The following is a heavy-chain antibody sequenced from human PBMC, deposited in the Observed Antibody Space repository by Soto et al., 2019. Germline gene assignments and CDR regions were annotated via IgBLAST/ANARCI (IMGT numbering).Heavy chain of an antibody. CDR2: IYLIGST. V-gene: IGHV4-30-2*01. J-gene: IGHJ4*02. D-gene: IGHD3-22*01. Sequence: SETLSLTCAVSGGSISSGDYSWSWIRQPPGKGLEWIGYIYLIGSTYYNPSLKSRVTISVDTSKNQFSLKLSSVTAADTAVYYCARGYYDSSGYYPLDYWGQGTLVTVSS. CDR3: ARGYYDSSGYYPLDY. CDR1: GGSISSGDYS.